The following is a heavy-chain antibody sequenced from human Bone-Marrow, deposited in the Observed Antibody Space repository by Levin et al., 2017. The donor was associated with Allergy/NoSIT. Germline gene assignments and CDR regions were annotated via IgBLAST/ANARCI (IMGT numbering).Heavy chain of an antibody. CDR1: GFTFSSYA. Sequence: PGESLKISCTASGFTFSSYAMSWVRQAPGKGLEWVSAISDSGGNTYYADSVKGRFTISRDNSKNTLYLQMNSLRAENTAVYYCAKELKVAVVGTVGFDYWGQGTLVTVSS. D-gene: IGHD6-13*01. V-gene: IGHV3-23*01. J-gene: IGHJ4*02. CDR2: ISDSGGNT. CDR3: AKELKVAVVGTVGFDY.